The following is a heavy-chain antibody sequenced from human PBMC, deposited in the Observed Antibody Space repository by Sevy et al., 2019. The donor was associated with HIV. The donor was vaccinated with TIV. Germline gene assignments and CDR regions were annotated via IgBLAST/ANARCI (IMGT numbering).Heavy chain of an antibody. V-gene: IGHV3-33*01. CDR3: ARDAPRPVYSGSYYFDY. CDR2: IWYDGSNK. Sequence: GGSLRLSCAASEFTFSSYGMHWVRQAPGKGLEWVAVIWYDGSNKYYADSVKGRFTISRDNSKNTLYLQMNSLRAEDTAVYYCARDAPRPVYSGSYYFDYWGQGTLVTVSS. CDR1: EFTFSSYG. J-gene: IGHJ4*02. D-gene: IGHD1-26*01.